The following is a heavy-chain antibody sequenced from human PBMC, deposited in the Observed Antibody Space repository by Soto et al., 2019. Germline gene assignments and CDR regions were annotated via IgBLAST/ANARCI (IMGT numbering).Heavy chain of an antibody. CDR1: GFTFSSYA. D-gene: IGHD3-10*01. CDR3: ACNSGSGSYYFDS. CDR2: ISGGGETT. V-gene: IGHV3-23*01. J-gene: IGHJ4*02. Sequence: EVQLLESWGGLVQPGGSLRLSCAASGFTFSSYAMWWVRQAPGKGLECVSAISGGGETTYYADSVKGRFTISRDNSKNTLSLQMNSLGAEETAVYYCACNSGSGSYYFDSWGQGPLVTVSS.